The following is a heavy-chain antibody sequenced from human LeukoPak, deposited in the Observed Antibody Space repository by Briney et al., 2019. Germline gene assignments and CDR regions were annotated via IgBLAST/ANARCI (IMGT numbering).Heavy chain of an antibody. J-gene: IGHJ1*01. V-gene: IGHV4-61*02. CDR2: IYTSGST. CDR3: ARDLRGYEYFQH. Sequence: SETLSLTCTVSGGSISSGSYYWSWTRQPAGKGLEWIGRIYTSGSTNYNPSLKSRVTISVDTSKNQFSLKLSSVTAADTAVYYCARDLRGYEYFQHWGQGTLVTVSS. D-gene: IGHD5-12*01. CDR1: GGSISSGSYY.